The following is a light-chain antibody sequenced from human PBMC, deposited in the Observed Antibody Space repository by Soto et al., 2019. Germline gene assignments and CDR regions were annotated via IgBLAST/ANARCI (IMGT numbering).Light chain of an antibody. J-gene: IGKJ1*01. Sequence: EILMTQSQATLSVPPVDRATLXCRASQSVSSSYLAWYQQKPGQAPRLLIYGASSRATGIPDRLSGSGSGTDFTLTISRLEPEDFAVYYCQQYGSSGTFGQGTKVDIK. CDR1: QSVSSSY. CDR3: QQYGSSGT. V-gene: IGKV3-20*01. CDR2: GAS.